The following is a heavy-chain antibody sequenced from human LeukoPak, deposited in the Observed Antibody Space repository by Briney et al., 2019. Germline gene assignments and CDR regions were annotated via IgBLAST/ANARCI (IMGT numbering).Heavy chain of an antibody. V-gene: IGHV3-48*04. CDR3: ARDRGLLEPDAFDI. CDR2: ICSCISTI. D-gene: IGHD1-1*01. J-gene: IGHJ3*02. Sequence: ICSCISTIYFPDSVKGPFTISRDNAKNSLYLQMNSLRAEETAVYYCARDRGLLEPDAFDILGQGTMVTVSS.